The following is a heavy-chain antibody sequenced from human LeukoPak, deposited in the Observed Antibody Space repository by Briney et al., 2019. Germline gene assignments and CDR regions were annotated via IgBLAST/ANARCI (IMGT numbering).Heavy chain of an antibody. CDR2: IYYSGST. Sequence: SETLSLTCTVSGGSISSYYWSWIRQPPGKGLEWIGYIYYSGSTNYNPSLKSRVTISVDTSKNQFSLKLSSVTAADTAVYYCARQRGERYYGSGSYYLNPSEYGTDVWGQGTTVTVSS. J-gene: IGHJ6*02. V-gene: IGHV4-59*08. CDR3: ARQRGERYYGSGSYYLNPSEYGTDV. D-gene: IGHD3-10*01. CDR1: GGSISSYY.